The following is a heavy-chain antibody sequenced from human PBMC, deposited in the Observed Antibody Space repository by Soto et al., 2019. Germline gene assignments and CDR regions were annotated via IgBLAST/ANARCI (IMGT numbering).Heavy chain of an antibody. CDR1: GFTFSSYA. D-gene: IGHD6-13*01. CDR3: AKESAPRIAGPPLFDY. V-gene: IGHV3-23*01. Sequence: GGSLRLSCAASGFTFSSYAMSWVRQAPGKGLEWVSAISGSGGSTYYADSVKGRFTISRDNSKNTLYLQMNSLRAEDTAVYYCAKESAPRIAGPPLFDYWGQGTLVTVSS. CDR2: ISGSGGST. J-gene: IGHJ4*02.